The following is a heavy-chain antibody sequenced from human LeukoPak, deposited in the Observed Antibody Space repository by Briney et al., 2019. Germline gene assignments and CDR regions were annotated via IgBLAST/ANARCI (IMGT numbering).Heavy chain of an antibody. D-gene: IGHD3-10*01. CDR2: ISGSGGST. J-gene: IGHJ4*02. Sequence: PGGSLRLSCAASGFTFSSYAMSWVRQAPGKGLEWVSAISGSGGSTYYADSVKGRFTISRDNSKNTLYLQMNSLRAEDTAVYYCAGDGAITMVRGVIREYYFDYWGQGTLVTVSS. V-gene: IGHV3-23*01. CDR3: AGDGAITMVRGVIREYYFDY. CDR1: GFTFSSYA.